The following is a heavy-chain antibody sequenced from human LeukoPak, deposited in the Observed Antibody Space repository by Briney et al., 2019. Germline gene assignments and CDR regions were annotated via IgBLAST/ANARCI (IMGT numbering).Heavy chain of an antibody. J-gene: IGHJ6*03. CDR2: IYHSGST. Sequence: PSGTLSLTCAVSGGSISSSNWWSWVRQPPGKGLEWIGEIYHSGSTNYNPSLKSRVTISVDKSKNQFSLKLSSVTAADTAVYYCARGLSYSSWYPPGYYYMDVWGKGTTVTVSS. V-gene: IGHV4-4*02. D-gene: IGHD6-13*01. CDR1: GGSISSSNW. CDR3: ARGLSYSSWYPPGYYYMDV.